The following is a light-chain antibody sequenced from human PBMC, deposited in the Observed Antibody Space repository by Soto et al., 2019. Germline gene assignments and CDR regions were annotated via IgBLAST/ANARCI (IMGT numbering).Light chain of an antibody. CDR1: SSDVGGYNY. J-gene: IGLJ1*01. CDR3: CSYVGRNTYV. Sequence: QSALTQPRSASGSPGQSITISWTGTSSDVGGYNYVSWYQQHPAKAPKLIIFDVSKRPSGVPNRFSGSKSGNTASLTISGLRAEDEADYYCCSYVGRNTYVFGTGTKLTAL. CDR2: DVS. V-gene: IGLV2-11*01.